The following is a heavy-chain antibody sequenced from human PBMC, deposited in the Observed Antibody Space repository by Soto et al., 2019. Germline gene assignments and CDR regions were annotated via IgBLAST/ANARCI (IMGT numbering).Heavy chain of an antibody. CDR3: ARSDGYDFNWLDS. CDR2: MNPNSGNT. Sequence: QVQLVRSGAEVKTPGASVKVSCKASGYTFASYDINWVRQAPGQGLEWMGWMNPNSGNTGFAQKFQGRLTLTRDTALTIAHMELSSLRNEDTAVYYCARSDGYDFNWLDSWGQGTLVTVS. D-gene: IGHD2-21*01. V-gene: IGHV1-8*01. CDR1: GYTFASYD. J-gene: IGHJ5*01.